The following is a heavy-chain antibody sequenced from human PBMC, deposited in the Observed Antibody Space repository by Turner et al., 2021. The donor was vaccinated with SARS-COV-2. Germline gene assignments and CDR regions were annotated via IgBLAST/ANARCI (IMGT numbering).Heavy chain of an antibody. Sequence: QVQLLQSGAEVKKPGASVKVSCKVSGYTLTELSIHWVRQAPGKGLEWMGGFDPEDGETIYAQKFQGRVTMTEDTSTDTAYMELRSLRSEDTAVYYCATGVAVAGTSSDYYYYYGMDVWGQGTTVTVSS. CDR3: ATGVAVAGTSSDYYYYYGMDV. CDR2: FDPEDGET. CDR1: GYTLTELS. V-gene: IGHV1-24*01. J-gene: IGHJ6*02. D-gene: IGHD6-19*01.